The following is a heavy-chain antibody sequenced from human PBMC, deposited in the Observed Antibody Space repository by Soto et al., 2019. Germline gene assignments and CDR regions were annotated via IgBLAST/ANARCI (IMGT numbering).Heavy chain of an antibody. V-gene: IGHV3-21*01. CDR1: EFSFSSHS. J-gene: IGHJ4*02. CDR3: AIEQRLLRQSYTDY. Sequence: EVQLVESGGGLVKPGGSLRLSCAASEFSFSSHSMNWVRQAPGKGLEWVSSIGDSPSYQYYADSVKGRFTISRDNAKNSLYLQMNSLRAEDTAVYYCAIEQRLLRQSYTDYWGQGTLVTVSS. D-gene: IGHD3-22*01. CDR2: IGDSPSYQ.